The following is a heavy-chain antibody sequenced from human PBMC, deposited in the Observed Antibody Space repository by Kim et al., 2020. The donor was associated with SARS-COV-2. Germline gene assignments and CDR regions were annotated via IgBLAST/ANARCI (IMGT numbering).Heavy chain of an antibody. CDR3: ARDAGPIVGATYVDY. Sequence: DSVKGRFTISRDNSKNTLYLQMNSLRAEDTAVYYCARDAGPIVGATYVDYWGQGTLVTVSS. J-gene: IGHJ4*02. V-gene: IGHV3-30*07. D-gene: IGHD1-26*01.